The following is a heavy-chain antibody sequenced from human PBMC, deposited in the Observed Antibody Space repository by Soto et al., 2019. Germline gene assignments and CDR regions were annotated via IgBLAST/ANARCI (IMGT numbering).Heavy chain of an antibody. CDR2: ISSSGSTI. D-gene: IGHD2-2*01. V-gene: IGHV3-11*01. CDR1: GFTFSDYY. J-gene: IGHJ4*02. CDR3: ARDLGSGSLGYCSSTSCLGDFDY. Sequence: GGSLRLSCAASGFTFSDYYMSWIRQAPGKGLEWVSYISSSGSTIYYADSVKGRFTISRDNAKNSLYLQMNSLRAEDTAVYYCARDLGSGSLGYCSSTSCLGDFDYWGQGTLVTVSS.